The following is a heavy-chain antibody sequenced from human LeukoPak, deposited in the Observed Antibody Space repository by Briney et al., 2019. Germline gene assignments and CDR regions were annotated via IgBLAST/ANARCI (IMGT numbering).Heavy chain of an antibody. CDR1: GGSISSYY. Sequence: SETLSLTCTVSGGSISSYYWGWIRQPPGKGLEWIGSIYHSGSTYYNPSLKSRVTISVDTSKNQFSLKLSSVTAADTAVYYCARRSFNYDFWSGLQYYFDYWGQGTLVTVSS. CDR2: IYHSGST. J-gene: IGHJ4*02. CDR3: ARRSFNYDFWSGLQYYFDY. V-gene: IGHV4-39*07. D-gene: IGHD3-3*01.